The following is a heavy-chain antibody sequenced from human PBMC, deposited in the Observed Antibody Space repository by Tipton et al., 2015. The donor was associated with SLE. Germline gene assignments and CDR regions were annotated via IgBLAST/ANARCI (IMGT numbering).Heavy chain of an antibody. CDR2: IYYTGTTT. D-gene: IGHD5-18*01. V-gene: IGHV4-39*07. CDR1: GGSVSSRSKY. J-gene: IGHJ5*02. Sequence: TLSLTCTVSGGSVSSRSKYWAWNRQPPGKGLEWIGSIYYTGTTTYYNSFLKSRVTMSVDTSKNQFSLRLTSVIAADTAVYYCARLHGYSYGLNWFDPWGQGTLISVSS. CDR3: ARLHGYSYGLNWFDP.